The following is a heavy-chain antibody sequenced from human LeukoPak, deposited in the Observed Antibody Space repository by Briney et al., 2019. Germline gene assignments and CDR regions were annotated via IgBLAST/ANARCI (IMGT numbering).Heavy chain of an antibody. CDR3: ARDHGSGSPLDY. CDR1: GFTFSSYA. Sequence: GRSLRLSCAASGFTFSSYAMHWVRQAPGKGLEWVAVISYDGSNKYYADSVKGRFTISRDNSKNTLYLQMNSLRAEDTAVYYCARDHGSGSPLDYWGQGTLVTVSS. V-gene: IGHV3-30-3*01. CDR2: ISYDGSNK. D-gene: IGHD3-10*01. J-gene: IGHJ4*02.